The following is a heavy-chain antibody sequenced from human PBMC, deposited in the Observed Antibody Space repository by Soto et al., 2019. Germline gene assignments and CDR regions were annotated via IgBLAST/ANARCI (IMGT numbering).Heavy chain of an antibody. Sequence: EVQLLESGGGLVQPGGSLRLSCAASGFTFSSYAMSWVRQAPGKGLEWVSAISGSGSSTHYADSVKGRLTTSRDNSENTLYLQMNSLRAEDTAVYFCAKRSRIAVADDNWFDPWGQGTLVSVSS. CDR3: AKRSRIAVADDNWFDP. V-gene: IGHV3-23*01. J-gene: IGHJ5*02. CDR1: GFTFSSYA. CDR2: ISGSGSST. D-gene: IGHD6-19*01.